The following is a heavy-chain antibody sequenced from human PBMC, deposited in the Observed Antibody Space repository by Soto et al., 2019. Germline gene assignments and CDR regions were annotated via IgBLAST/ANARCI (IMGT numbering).Heavy chain of an antibody. CDR2: ISAYDGST. V-gene: IGHV1-18*01. CDR3: ARHNSQWPNWFDP. J-gene: IGHJ5*02. D-gene: IGHD1-1*01. CDR1: GYTLTSYG. Sequence: QVQQVQSGAEVKRPGASAKVSCKASGYTLTSYGVSWVRQAPGQGLEWMGWISAYDGSTNYAQKFQGRVTMTTDTSTSTAYMELKSLRSDDTAVYYCARHNSQWPNWFDPWGQGTLVTVSS.